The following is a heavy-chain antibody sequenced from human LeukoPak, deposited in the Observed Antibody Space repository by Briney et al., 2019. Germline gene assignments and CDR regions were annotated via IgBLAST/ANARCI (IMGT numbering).Heavy chain of an antibody. D-gene: IGHD5-12*01. CDR2: INPNSGGT. CDR1: GYTFTGYY. J-gene: IGHJ4*02. CDR3: ARGFRVATIRGSRYFDY. V-gene: IGHV1-2*02. Sequence: ASVKVSCKASGYTFTGYYMHWVRQAPGQGLEWMGWINPNSGGTNYAQKFQGRVTMTRDTSISTAYMELSRLRSDDTAVYYCARGFRVATIRGSRYFDYWGQGTLVTVSS.